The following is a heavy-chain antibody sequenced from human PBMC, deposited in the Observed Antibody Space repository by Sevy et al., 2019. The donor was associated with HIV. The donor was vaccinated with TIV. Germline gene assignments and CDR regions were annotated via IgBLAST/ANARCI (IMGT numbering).Heavy chain of an antibody. V-gene: IGHV3-23*01. J-gene: IGHJ4*02. CDR3: AGEGCTKPHDY. CDR1: GFTFSKYS. D-gene: IGHD2-8*01. Sequence: GGSLRLSCAASGFTFSKYSMSWVRQHPGKGLEWVSTLSFGCGEINYADSVKGRFTISRDNSKSSVYLQMNNLRPEDTAVYYCAGEGCTKPHDYWGQGTLVTVSS. CDR2: LSFGCGEI.